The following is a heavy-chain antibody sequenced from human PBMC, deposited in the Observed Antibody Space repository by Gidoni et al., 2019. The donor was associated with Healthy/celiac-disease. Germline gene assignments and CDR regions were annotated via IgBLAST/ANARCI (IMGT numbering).Heavy chain of an antibody. CDR1: GFPFSSYG. D-gene: IGHD3-10*01. V-gene: IGHV3-33*01. CDR2: IWYDGSNK. Sequence: QVQLVESGGGVVQPGRSLRLSCAASGFPFSSYGRHWVRQAPGKGLEWVAVIWYDGSNKYYADSVKGRFTISRDKSKNTLYLQMNSLRAEDTAVYYCAREDGSGSWDDYYYGMDVWGQGTTVTVSS. CDR3: AREDGSGSWDDYYYGMDV. J-gene: IGHJ6*02.